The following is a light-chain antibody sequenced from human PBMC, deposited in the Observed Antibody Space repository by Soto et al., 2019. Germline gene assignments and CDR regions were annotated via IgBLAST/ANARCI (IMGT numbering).Light chain of an antibody. CDR3: QQYGSSPQT. CDR1: RSVSSSH. Sequence: EIVLTQSPGLLSCSPVERATLSCRASRSVSSSHVAWYQQKPGQAPRLLIYGASSRATGMPDRFSGSGSGTDFTLTISRLEPEDFALYYCQQYGSSPQTFGQGTKVDIK. CDR2: GAS. J-gene: IGKJ1*01. V-gene: IGKV3-20*01.